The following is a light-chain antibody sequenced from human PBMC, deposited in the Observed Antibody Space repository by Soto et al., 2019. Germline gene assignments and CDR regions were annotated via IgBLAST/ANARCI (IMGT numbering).Light chain of an antibody. CDR3: QHYNSYTPT. J-gene: IGKJ1*01. Sequence: DIQMTQSPSTLSASVGDRVTITCWASQSVSSWLAWYQQKPGKAPKLLIYKASSLESGVPSRFSGSGSGTEFTLTISSLQPDDFAAYYCQHYNSYTPTFGQGTKVEIK. CDR1: QSVSSW. V-gene: IGKV1-5*03. CDR2: KAS.